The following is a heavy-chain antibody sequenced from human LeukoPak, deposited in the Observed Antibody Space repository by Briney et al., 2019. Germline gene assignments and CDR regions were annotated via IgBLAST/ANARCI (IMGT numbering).Heavy chain of an antibody. CDR3: TTGGIQLWSAFDI. J-gene: IGHJ3*02. Sequence: PGGSLRLSCAASGFTVSSNYMSWVRQAPGKRLEWVGHIQSKADGGTTDYAAPVKGRFAISRDDSRNTLYLQMNSLKTEDTAVYYCTTGGIQLWSAFDIWGQGTMVTVSS. CDR2: IQSKADGGTT. CDR1: GFTVSSNY. V-gene: IGHV3-15*01. D-gene: IGHD5-18*01.